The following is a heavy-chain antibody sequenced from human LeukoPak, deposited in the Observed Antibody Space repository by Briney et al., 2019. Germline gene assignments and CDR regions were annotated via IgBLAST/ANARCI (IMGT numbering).Heavy chain of an antibody. J-gene: IGHJ4*02. D-gene: IGHD3-16*01. CDR2: INSDGSST. V-gene: IGHV3-74*01. CDR3: ANNRRGSPVY. CDR1: GFTFSSYW. Sequence: GGSLRLSCAASGFTFSSYWMHWVRQAPGKRLVWVSRINSDGSSTSYADSVKGRFTISRDNAKNTLYLQMNSLRAEDTAVYYCANNRRGSPVYWGQGDLVTVSS.